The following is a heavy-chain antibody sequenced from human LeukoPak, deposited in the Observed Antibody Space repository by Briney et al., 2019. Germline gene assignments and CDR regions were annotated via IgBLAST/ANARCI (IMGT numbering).Heavy chain of an antibody. CDR2: INPNIGDT. Sequence: ASVQVSCKASGYTFTGYYMHWVRQAPGQGREWMGLINPNIGDTNYAQKLQGRVTMTRDTSISTAYMELSRLRFDDTAVYYCARINSSRWYDFWGQGTLVTVSS. CDR1: GYTFTGYY. V-gene: IGHV1-2*02. D-gene: IGHD6-13*01. CDR3: ARINSSRWYDF. J-gene: IGHJ4*02.